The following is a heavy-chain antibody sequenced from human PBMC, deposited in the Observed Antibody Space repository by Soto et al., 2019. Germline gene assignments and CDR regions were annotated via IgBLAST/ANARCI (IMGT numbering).Heavy chain of an antibody. Sequence: ASVKVSCKASGYTFTGYYMHWARQAPGQGLEWLGRIDPNSGGTNYAQKFQGWVTMTRDTSISTAYMELSRLRSDDTAVYYCARGYCTNGVCPYGMDVWGQGTTVTVSS. V-gene: IGHV1-2*04. J-gene: IGHJ6*02. CDR2: IDPNSGGT. CDR3: ARGYCTNGVCPYGMDV. D-gene: IGHD2-8*01. CDR1: GYTFTGYY.